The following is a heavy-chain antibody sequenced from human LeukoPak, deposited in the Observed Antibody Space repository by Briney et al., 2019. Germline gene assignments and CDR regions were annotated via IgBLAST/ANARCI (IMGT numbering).Heavy chain of an antibody. J-gene: IGHJ4*02. V-gene: IGHV3-23*01. Sequence: GGSLRLSCAASGFTFSSYAMSWVRQAPGKGLEWVSAISGSGGSTYYADSVKGRFTISRDNSKNTLYLQMNSLRAEDTAVYYCAKDQGVYDFWSGYLFDYWGQGTLDTVSS. CDR1: GFTFSSYA. CDR2: ISGSGGST. CDR3: AKDQGVYDFWSGYLFDY. D-gene: IGHD3-3*01.